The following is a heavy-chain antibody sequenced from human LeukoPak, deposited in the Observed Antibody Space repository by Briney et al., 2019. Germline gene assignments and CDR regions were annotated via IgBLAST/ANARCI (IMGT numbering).Heavy chain of an antibody. V-gene: IGHV3-73*01. D-gene: IGHD3-16*01. CDR3: TRRRDGLGEAYFDY. Sequence: GGSLRLSCAASGFTFSGSAMPWVRQASGKGLEWVGRIRSKANSYATAYAASVKGRFTISRDDSKNTAYLQMNSLKTEDTAVYYCTRRRDGLGEAYFDYWGQGTLVTVSS. CDR2: IRSKANSYAT. J-gene: IGHJ4*02. CDR1: GFTFSGSA.